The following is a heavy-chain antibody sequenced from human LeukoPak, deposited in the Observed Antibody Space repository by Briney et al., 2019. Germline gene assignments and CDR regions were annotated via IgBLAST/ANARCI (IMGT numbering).Heavy chain of an antibody. Sequence: SETLSLACAVYGGSFSGYHWSWIRQPPGKGLEWIGEINHSGSTNYNPSLKSRVTISVDTSKNQFSLKLNSVTAADTAMYYCASIMGGMDVWGKGTTVTVSS. J-gene: IGHJ6*04. CDR1: GGSFSGYH. V-gene: IGHV4-34*01. CDR3: ASIMGGMDV. D-gene: IGHD3-16*01. CDR2: INHSGST.